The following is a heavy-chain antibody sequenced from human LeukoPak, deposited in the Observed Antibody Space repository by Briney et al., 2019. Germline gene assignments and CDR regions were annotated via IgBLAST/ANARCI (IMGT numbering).Heavy chain of an antibody. CDR1: GFTFSSYS. CDR2: KQYDGTNK. J-gene: IGHJ4*02. D-gene: IGHD3-16*01. CDR3: AKDGVAMITISHFDY. V-gene: IGHV3-30*02. Sequence: GGSLRLSCAASGFTFSSYSMNWVRQAPGKGLEWVAFKQYDGTNKYYADSVKGRFTISRDISKNTLYLQMNSLRAEDTAVYYCAKDGVAMITISHFDYWGQGTLVTVSS.